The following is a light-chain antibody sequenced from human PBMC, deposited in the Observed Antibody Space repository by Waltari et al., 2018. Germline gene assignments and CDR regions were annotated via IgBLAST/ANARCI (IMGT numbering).Light chain of an antibody. CDR3: QKYNNDPYT. CDR1: QPISNW. Sequence: DIQLTESPSTLSASVGDGVTITCRTSQPISNWLAWYQQKSGKAPNLLIYQASSLKSGVPPRFSGSGSWTEFAHTHRSLQPEDFANYYCQKYNNDPYTFGHGTKLESK. J-gene: IGKJ2*01. CDR2: QAS. V-gene: IGKV1-5*03.